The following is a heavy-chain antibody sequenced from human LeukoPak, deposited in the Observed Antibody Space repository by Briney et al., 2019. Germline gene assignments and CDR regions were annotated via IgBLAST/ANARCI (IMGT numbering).Heavy chain of an antibody. Sequence: SVKVSCKASGGTFSSYAISWVRQAPGQGLEWMGGIIPIFGTANYAQKFQGRVTITADESTSTAYMELSSLRSEDTAVYYCARGGDIVVVPAATALGMDVWGQGTTVTVSS. CDR1: GGTFSSYA. CDR3: ARGGDIVVVPAATALGMDV. V-gene: IGHV1-69*13. CDR2: IIPIFGTA. J-gene: IGHJ6*02. D-gene: IGHD2-2*01.